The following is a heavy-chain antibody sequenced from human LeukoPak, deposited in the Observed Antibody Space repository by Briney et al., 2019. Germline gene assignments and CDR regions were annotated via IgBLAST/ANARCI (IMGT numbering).Heavy chain of an antibody. J-gene: IGHJ4*02. D-gene: IGHD2-21*02. CDR3: ARDTCGGDCYSNY. CDR1: GFTFSSYG. V-gene: IGHV3-33*01. Sequence: GGSLRLSCAASGFTFSSYGMHWVRQAPGKGLEWVAVIWYDGSNKYYADSVKGRFTISRDNSKNTLYLQINSLRAEDTAVYYCARDTCGGDCYSNYWGQGTLVTVSS. CDR2: IWYDGSNK.